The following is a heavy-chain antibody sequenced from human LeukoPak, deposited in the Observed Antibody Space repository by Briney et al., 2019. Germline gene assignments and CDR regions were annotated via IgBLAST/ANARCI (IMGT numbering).Heavy chain of an antibody. CDR1: GGTFSSYA. J-gene: IGHJ4*02. Sequence: EASVKVSCKASGGTFSSYAISWVRQAPGQGLEWMGWISGYIGNPNFAQIRYAQKFQGRVTMTTETSTTTAYMELRGLRSDDTAVYYCARDAYSTNWHSEYWGQGTLVTVSS. CDR3: ARDAYSTNWHSEY. CDR2: ISGYIGNP. V-gene: IGHV1-18*01. D-gene: IGHD6-13*01.